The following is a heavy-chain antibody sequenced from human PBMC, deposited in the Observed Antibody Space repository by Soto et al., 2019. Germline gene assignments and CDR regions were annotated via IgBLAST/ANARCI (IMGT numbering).Heavy chain of an antibody. CDR1: GGSFSGYY. J-gene: IGHJ6*02. Sequence: SETLSLTCAVYGGSFSGYYWSWIRQPPGKGLEWIGEINHSGSTNYNPSLKSRVTISVDTSKNQFSLKLSSVTAADTAVYYCARSSPGNYCSSTSCRKRIFYYYYGMDVWGQGTTVTVSS. D-gene: IGHD2-2*01. CDR3: ARSSPGNYCSSTSCRKRIFYYYYGMDV. CDR2: INHSGST. V-gene: IGHV4-34*01.